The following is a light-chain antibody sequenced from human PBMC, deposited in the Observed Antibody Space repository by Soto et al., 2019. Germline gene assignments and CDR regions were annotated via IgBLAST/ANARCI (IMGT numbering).Light chain of an antibody. CDR2: GVT. V-gene: IGLV2-14*01. J-gene: IGLJ2*01. CDR3: SSYSSSSKIL. CDR1: SSDVGAYYS. Sequence: QSALTQPASVSGSPGQSITISCSGTSSDVGAYYSVSWYQHHPGKAPKLIIYGVTNRPSGVSNRFSGSKSGNTASLTISGLQAEDEADYHCSSYSSSSKILFGGGTKVTVL.